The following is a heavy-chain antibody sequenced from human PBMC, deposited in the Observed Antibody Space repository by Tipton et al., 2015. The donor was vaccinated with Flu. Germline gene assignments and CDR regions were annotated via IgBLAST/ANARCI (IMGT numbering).Heavy chain of an antibody. CDR1: GFSFKNYA. V-gene: IGHV3-23*01. Sequence: GSLRLSCAASGFSFKNYAMSWVRQAPGKGLEWVSGITGSGGNTYYADSVKGRFTISRDNSHNTLYLQMDSLRVEDTAIYYCAKREYSDTSGYSPLFDCWGQGTLVTVSS. CDR3: AKREYSDTSGYSPLFDC. D-gene: IGHD3-22*01. CDR2: ITGSGGNT. J-gene: IGHJ4*02.